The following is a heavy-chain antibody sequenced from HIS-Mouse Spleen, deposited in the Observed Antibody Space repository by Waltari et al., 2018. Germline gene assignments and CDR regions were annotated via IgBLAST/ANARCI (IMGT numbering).Heavy chain of an antibody. Sequence: QVQLVQSGAEVKKPGASVKVSCKASGYTFTGYYMHWVRQAPGQGLEWMGWFIPNSGCTNYAKKFQGRVTRTRDTSISTAYMELSRRRSDDTAVYYCARVGLGIAFDIWGQGTMVTVSS. CDR3: ARVGLGIAFDI. CDR1: GYTFTGYY. CDR2: FIPNSGCT. J-gene: IGHJ3*02. V-gene: IGHV1-2*02. D-gene: IGHD7-27*01.